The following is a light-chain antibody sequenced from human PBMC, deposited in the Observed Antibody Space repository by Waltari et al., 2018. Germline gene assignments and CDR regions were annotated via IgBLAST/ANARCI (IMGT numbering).Light chain of an antibody. J-gene: IGLJ3*02. V-gene: IGLV2-14*03. CDR1: SSDLGFSNY. Sequence: QSALTQPASVSGSPGQSITISCTGTSSDLGFSNYVSWYQQHPGKAPKLMIYDVSERPSGVSHRFSGSKSGNTASLTISGLQAEDEADYYCNSYAGSSSWVFGGGTKLTVL. CDR2: DVS. CDR3: NSYAGSSSWV.